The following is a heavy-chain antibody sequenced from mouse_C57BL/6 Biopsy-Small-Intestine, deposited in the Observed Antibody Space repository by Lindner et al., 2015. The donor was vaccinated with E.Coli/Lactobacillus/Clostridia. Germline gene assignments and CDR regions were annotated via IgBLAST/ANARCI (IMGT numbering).Heavy chain of an antibody. J-gene: IGHJ2*01. V-gene: IGHV1-14*01. CDR3: ARDYYDYDRGDY. Sequence: QLQESGPELVKPGASVKMSCKASGYIFTGYVMHWVKQKPGQGLEWIGYINPYNDGTKYNEKFEGKATLTSDKSSSTAYMELSSLTSEDSAVYYCARDYYDYDRGDYWGQGTTLTVSP. CDR1: GYIFTGYV. D-gene: IGHD2-4*01. CDR2: INPYNDGT.